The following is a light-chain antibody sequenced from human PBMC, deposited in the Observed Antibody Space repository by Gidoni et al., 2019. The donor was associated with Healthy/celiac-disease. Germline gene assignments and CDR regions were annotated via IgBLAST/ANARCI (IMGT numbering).Light chain of an antibody. CDR1: QDISNY. V-gene: IGKV1-33*01. J-gene: IGKJ4*01. CDR2: DAS. CDR3: QQYDNLPLT. Sequence: DIQMTQSPSSLSASLGDRVTITCQASQDISNYLNWYQQKPGKPPKRLIYDASNLETGVPSRFSGSGSGTDFTFTISSLQPEDIATYYCQQYDNLPLTFGGGTKVEIK.